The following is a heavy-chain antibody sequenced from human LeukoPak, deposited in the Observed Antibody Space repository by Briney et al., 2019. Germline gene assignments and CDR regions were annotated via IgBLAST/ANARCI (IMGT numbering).Heavy chain of an antibody. D-gene: IGHD1-26*01. CDR1: GFTVSSNY. J-gene: IGHJ5*02. Sequence: PGGSLRLSCAASGFTVSSNYMSWVRQAPGKGLEWVSVIYSGGTTYYADSVKGRFTISRDTSKNTVYLQMNSLRAEDTAVYYCARMRAGVELDLWGQGTLVTVSS. CDR2: IYSGGTT. CDR3: ARMRAGVELDL. V-gene: IGHV3-66*02.